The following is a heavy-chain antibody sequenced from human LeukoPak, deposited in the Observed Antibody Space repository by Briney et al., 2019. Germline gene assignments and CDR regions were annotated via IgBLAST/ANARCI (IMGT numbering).Heavy chain of an antibody. CDR3: ASGEDSFPVDY. J-gene: IGHJ4*02. Sequence: SETLSLTCTVSGGSISSGSYYWSWIRQPAGKGLEWIGRIYTSGSTNYNPSLKSRVTISVDTSKNQFSLKLSSVTAADTAVYYCASGEDSFPVDYWGQGTLVTVSS. CDR2: IYTSGST. D-gene: IGHD6-6*01. CDR1: GGSISSGSYY. V-gene: IGHV4-61*02.